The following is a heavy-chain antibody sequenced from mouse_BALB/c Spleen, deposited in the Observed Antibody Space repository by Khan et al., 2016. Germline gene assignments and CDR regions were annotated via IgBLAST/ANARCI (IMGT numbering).Heavy chain of an antibody. CDR2: INPSNGGT. J-gene: IGHJ4*01. CDR3: TRKGRLRGAMDY. D-gene: IGHD1-2*01. V-gene: IGHV1S81*02. Sequence: QVQLKQSGVELVKPGASVKLSCKASGYTFTSYYMYWVKQRPGKGLERIGEINPSNGGTNFNAKLKSKATRTVDKSSSTAYMQLSSLTSEDSAVYDCTRKGRLRGAMDYWGQGTSVTVSS. CDR1: GYTFTSYY.